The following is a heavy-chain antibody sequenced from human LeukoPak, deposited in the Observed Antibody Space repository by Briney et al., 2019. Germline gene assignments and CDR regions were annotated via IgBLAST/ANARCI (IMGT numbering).Heavy chain of an antibody. CDR2: ISYDGSNK. J-gene: IGHJ4*02. D-gene: IGHD6-19*01. CDR3: AREQYSSGWYAVGLQPVPFDY. Sequence: GGSLRLSCAASGFTFSSYWMSWVRQAPGKGLEWVAVISYDGSNKYYADSVKGRFTISRDNSKNTLYLQMNSLRAEDTAVYYCAREQYSSGWYAVGLQPVPFDYWGQGTLVTVSS. V-gene: IGHV3-30*03. CDR1: GFTFSSYW.